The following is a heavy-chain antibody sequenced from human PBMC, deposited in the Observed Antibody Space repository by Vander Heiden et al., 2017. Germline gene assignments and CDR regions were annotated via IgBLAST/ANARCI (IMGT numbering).Heavy chain of an antibody. J-gene: IGHJ3*02. CDR3: ATTLCRGTSCSYDGLDI. D-gene: IGHD2-2*01. V-gene: IGHV3-53*01. CDR2: IYAGGDT. Sequence: VESGGDLIQPGGSLRLSCAGSGFIVSINYMTWVRQAQGKGPEWVSVIYAGGDTYYADSVKGRFTASRDNSKNTLYLQMNDLRAEDTAVYYCATTLCRGTSCSYDGLDIWGPGTMVTVST. CDR1: GFIVSINY.